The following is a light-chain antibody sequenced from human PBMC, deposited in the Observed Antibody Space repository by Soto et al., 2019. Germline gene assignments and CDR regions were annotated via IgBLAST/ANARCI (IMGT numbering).Light chain of an antibody. Sequence: DIQMTQSPSSLSASVGDRVTITCRASQTISKYLNWYQQKPGKAPKVLIYGASSLQSGVPSRFSASGSGTDFTLTISSLQPEDFAIYYFQHTHSAPWTFGQGTKVEIK. CDR3: QHTHSAPWT. CDR1: QTISKY. CDR2: GAS. J-gene: IGKJ1*01. V-gene: IGKV1-39*01.